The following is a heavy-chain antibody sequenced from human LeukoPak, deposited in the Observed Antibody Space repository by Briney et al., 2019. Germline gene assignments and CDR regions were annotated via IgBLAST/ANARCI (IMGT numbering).Heavy chain of an antibody. J-gene: IGHJ6*03. CDR2: SVPL. V-gene: IGHV1-69*05. D-gene: IGHD4/OR15-4a*01. Sequence: SVKVSCKASGGTFSGYAVIWVRQAPGQGLEWMGGSVPLKYAQKFQGRVTFTTDESTSTAFMELSSLTSQDTAVYFCARAPYGVYSGDYYSYYMDVWGKGTTVTVSS. CDR3: ARAPYGVYSGDYYSYYMDV. CDR1: GGTFSGYA.